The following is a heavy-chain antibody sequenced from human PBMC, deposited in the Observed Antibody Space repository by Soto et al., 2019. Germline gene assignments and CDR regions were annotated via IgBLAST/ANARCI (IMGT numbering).Heavy chain of an antibody. V-gene: IGHV3-30-3*01. CDR1: GFTFSSYA. D-gene: IGHD1-26*01. J-gene: IGHJ4*02. CDR2: ISYDGSNK. CDR3: ARGRGRYFDY. Sequence: GGSLRLSCAASGFTFSSYAMHWVRQAPGKGLEWVAVISYDGSNKYYADSVKGRFTISRDNSKNTLYLQMNSLRAEDTAVYYCARGRGRYFDYWGQGTLVNVS.